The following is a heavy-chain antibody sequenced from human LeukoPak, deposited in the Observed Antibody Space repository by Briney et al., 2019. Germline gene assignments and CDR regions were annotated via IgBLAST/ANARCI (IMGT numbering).Heavy chain of an antibody. CDR2: ISGSGSST. J-gene: IGHJ4*02. D-gene: IGHD6-19*01. Sequence: GGSLRLSCAASGFTFSSYAMTWVRQAPGKWLEWVSAISGSGSSTYYADSVKGRFTISRDNSKNTLYLQMNSLRAEDTAVYYCAKGSGWPYYFDYWGQGTLVTVSS. CDR1: GFTFSSYA. CDR3: AKGSGWPYYFDY. V-gene: IGHV3-23*01.